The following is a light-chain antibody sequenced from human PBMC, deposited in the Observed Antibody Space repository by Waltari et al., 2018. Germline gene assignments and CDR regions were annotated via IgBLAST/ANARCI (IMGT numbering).Light chain of an antibody. CDR1: QSLLHSDGYNY. Sequence: EIVMTQAPLSLPVTPGEPASISCRSSQSLLHSDGYNYVVWYLQKPGQSPQLLIYLASNRASGVPDRFSGSGSGTEFTLKISRVDAEDVGVFYCMQALQTPTFGQGTRLEI. J-gene: IGKJ5*01. CDR2: LAS. CDR3: MQALQTPT. V-gene: IGKV2-28*01.